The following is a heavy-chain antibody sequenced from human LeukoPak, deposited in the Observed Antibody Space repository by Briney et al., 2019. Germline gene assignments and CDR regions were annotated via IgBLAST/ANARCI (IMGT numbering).Heavy chain of an antibody. CDR2: INHSGST. D-gene: IGHD6-13*01. V-gene: IGHV4-34*01. Sequence: PSETLSPTCGVYGGSFSGYYWSWIRQPPGKGLEWIGEINHSGSTNYNPSLKSRVTISVDTSKNQFSLKLSSVTAADTAVYYCAGGSRYSSSSYWGQGTLVTVSS. J-gene: IGHJ4*02. CDR1: GGSFSGYY. CDR3: AGGSRYSSSSY.